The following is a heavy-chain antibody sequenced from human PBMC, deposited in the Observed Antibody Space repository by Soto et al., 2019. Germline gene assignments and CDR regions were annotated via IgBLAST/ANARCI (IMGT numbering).Heavy chain of an antibody. J-gene: IGHJ6*03. Sequence: SETLSLTCTVSGGSISSYYWSWIRQPPGKGLEWIGYIYYSGSTNYNPSLKSRVTISVDTSKNQFSLKLSSVTAADTAVYYCAREGSSSPLSPNYYYYSSMAVWGKGTPVPVSS. CDR3: AREGSSSPLSPNYYYYSSMAV. CDR2: IYYSGST. CDR1: GGSISSYY. V-gene: IGHV4-59*01. D-gene: IGHD6-6*01.